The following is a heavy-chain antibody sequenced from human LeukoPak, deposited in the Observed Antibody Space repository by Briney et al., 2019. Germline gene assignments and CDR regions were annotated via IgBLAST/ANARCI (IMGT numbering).Heavy chain of an antibody. V-gene: IGHV4-59*01. CDR1: GGSFSGYY. D-gene: IGHD3-10*01. Sequence: KASETLSLTCAVYGGSFSGYYWSWIRQPPGKGLEWIGYIYYSGSTHYNPSLKSRVTITVDTSKNQFSLKLSSVTAADTAVYYYARSFGSGNYFDYWGQGTLVTVSS. CDR3: ARSFGSGNYFDY. J-gene: IGHJ4*02. CDR2: IYYSGST.